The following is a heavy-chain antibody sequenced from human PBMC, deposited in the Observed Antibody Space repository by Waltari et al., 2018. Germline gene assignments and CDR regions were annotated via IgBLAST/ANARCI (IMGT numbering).Heavy chain of an antibody. CDR1: GLLVEATY. CDR3: ARGHCTGGSCHSGDNFDL. Sequence: EVNMVESGVGLVQPGGSLRLPCAASGLLVEATYMTWVRQAPGKGLEWVSVIYSGITTYYADSAKDRFIISRDNSKNTLFLQMNSLRAKDTAVYYCARGHCTGGSCHSGDNFDLWGQGTLVTVSS. CDR2: IYSGITT. V-gene: IGHV3-53*03. J-gene: IGHJ4*02. D-gene: IGHD2-15*01.